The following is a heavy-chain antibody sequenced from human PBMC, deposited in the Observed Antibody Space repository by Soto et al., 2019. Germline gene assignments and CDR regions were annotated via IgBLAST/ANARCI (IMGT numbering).Heavy chain of an antibody. CDR1: GGTFSSYA. CDR2: IIPIFGTA. CDR3: AREAREYYDISGYNQFYGMDV. J-gene: IGHJ6*02. D-gene: IGHD3-22*01. Sequence: QVQLVQSGAEVKKHGSSVKVSCKASGGTFSSYAISWVRQAPGQGLEWMGGIIPIFGTANYAQKFQGRVTITADESTSKAYMELGSLRSEDTAVYYCAREAREYYDISGYNQFYGMDVWGQCTTVTVSS. V-gene: IGHV1-69*01.